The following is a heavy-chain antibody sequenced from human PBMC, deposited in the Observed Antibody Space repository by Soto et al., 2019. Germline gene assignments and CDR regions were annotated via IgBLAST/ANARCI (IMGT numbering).Heavy chain of an antibody. CDR3: ARPYCSSTSCYYYYVMAV. D-gene: IGHD2-2*01. CDR1: EDNCTSYG. J-gene: IGHJ6*04. V-gene: IGHV5-10-1*01. CDR2: IDPSDSYT. Sequence: GESLTIWWKGAEDNCTSYGISWGRQMPGKGLEWMGRIDPSDSYTNYSPSFQGHVTISADKSISTAYLQWSSLKASDTAMYYCARPYCSSTSCYYYYVMAVWGKGTTVTVSS.